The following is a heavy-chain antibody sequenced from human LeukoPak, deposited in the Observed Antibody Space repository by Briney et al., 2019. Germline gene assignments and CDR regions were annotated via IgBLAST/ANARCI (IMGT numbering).Heavy chain of an antibody. D-gene: IGHD3-10*01. CDR2: IHRSGST. CDR3: ARTTMVRGTYYMDV. J-gene: IGHJ6*03. Sequence: SETLSLTCAVSGGSISSSNWWSWVRQPPGKGLEWIGEIHRSGSTNYKSSLKSRVTISVDTSKNQFSLKLSSVTAADTAVYYCARTTMVRGTYYMDVWGKGTTVTVSS. CDR1: GGSISSSNW. V-gene: IGHV4-4*02.